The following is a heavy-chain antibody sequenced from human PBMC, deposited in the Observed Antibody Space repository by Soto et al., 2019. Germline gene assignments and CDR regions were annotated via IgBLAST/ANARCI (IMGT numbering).Heavy chain of an antibody. D-gene: IGHD3-3*02. CDR3: STFSISPLIPVPFDY. CDR1: GGTFRNAW. CDR2: IKSKTDGGTT. J-gene: IGHJ4*03. Sequence: PGGARRLPCAGSGGTFRNAWINWGRQAPGKGLEWVGRIKSKTDGGTTDFAAPVKGRFAISRDDSKNMVYLQMNSLKTEDTGIYYFSTFSISPLIPVPFDYCDHGPLVTVS. V-gene: IGHV3-15*07.